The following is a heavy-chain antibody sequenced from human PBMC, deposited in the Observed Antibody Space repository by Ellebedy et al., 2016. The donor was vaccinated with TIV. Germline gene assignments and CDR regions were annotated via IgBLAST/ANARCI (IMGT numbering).Heavy chain of an antibody. J-gene: IGHJ4*02. CDR2: ISNTGGAT. CDR1: GFTFTSYA. V-gene: IGHV3-23*01. Sequence: GESLKISCAASGFTFTSYAMAWVRQAPGKGLEWASTISNTGGATFYADSVRGQFTISRDNSENTLYLQMDSLRAEDTAVYYCASQKTFSYYFDYWGQGTLVTVSS. CDR3: ASQKTFSYYFDY.